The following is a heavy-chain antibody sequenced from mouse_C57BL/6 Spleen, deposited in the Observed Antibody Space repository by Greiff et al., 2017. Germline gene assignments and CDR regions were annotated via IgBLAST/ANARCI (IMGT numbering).Heavy chain of an antibody. J-gene: IGHJ3*01. V-gene: IGHV1-62-2*01. CDR2: FYPGSGSI. D-gene: IGHD2-1*01. CDR3: ARHEGEVLSGNYGFAY. Sequence: QVQLKESGAELVKPGASVKLSCKASGYTFTEYTIHWVKQRSGQGLEWIGWFYPGSGSIKYNEKFKDKATLTADKSSSTVYMELSRLTSEDSAVYFCARHEGEVLSGNYGFAYWGQGTLVTVSA. CDR1: GYTFTEYT.